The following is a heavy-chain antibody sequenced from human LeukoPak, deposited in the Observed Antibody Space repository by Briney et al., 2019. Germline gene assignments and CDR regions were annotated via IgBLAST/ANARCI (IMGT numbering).Heavy chain of an antibody. J-gene: IGHJ3*02. CDR1: GGSISSSTYY. Sequence: SETLFLTCTVSGGSISSSTYYWGWIRQSPGKGLEWIGTMYSSGSTNYKPSLKSRVTISVDTSKNQFSLKLNSVTAADTAVYYCARHIGDYYDTKDAFDIWGQGTMVTVSS. D-gene: IGHD3-22*01. CDR3: ARHIGDYYDTKDAFDI. V-gene: IGHV4-39*01. CDR2: MYSSGST.